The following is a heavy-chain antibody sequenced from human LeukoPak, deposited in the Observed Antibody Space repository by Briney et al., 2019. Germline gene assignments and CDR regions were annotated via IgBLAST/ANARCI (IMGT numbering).Heavy chain of an antibody. CDR2: IKLDGSEK. D-gene: IGHD2-21*01. CDR3: AKKSGDHFHFDF. J-gene: IGHJ4*02. CDR1: GFTFGKYW. Sequence: GGSLRLSCVASGFTFGKYWMSWVRQAPGKGLEWVANIKLDGSEKNYVDSVKGRFTISRDNTKNSLYLQMNSLRVEDTAVYHCAKKSGDHFHFDFWGQGTLVTVSS. V-gene: IGHV3-7*03.